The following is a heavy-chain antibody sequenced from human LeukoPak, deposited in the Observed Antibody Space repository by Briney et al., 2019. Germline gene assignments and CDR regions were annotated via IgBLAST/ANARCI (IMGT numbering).Heavy chain of an antibody. CDR1: GGSFSGYY. Sequence: SETLSLTCAVYGGSFSGYYWSWIRQPPGKGLEWIGEINHSGGTNYNPSLKSRVTISVDTSKNQFSLKLSSVTAADAAVYYCARLYGGEYYFDYWGQGTLVTVSS. J-gene: IGHJ4*02. V-gene: IGHV4-34*01. CDR2: INHSGGT. D-gene: IGHD4-23*01. CDR3: ARLYGGEYYFDY.